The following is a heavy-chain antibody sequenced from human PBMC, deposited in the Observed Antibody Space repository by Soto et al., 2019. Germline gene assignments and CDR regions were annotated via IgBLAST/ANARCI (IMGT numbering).Heavy chain of an antibody. CDR1: GGSFSGYY. CDR3: ARESHDILTGPPWVWYFDL. D-gene: IGHD3-9*01. J-gene: IGHJ2*01. CDR2: INDRGSI. Sequence: QVQLQQWGAGPLRPLETLSLTCGVSGGSFSGYYWAWIRQSPGKGLEWIGEINDRGSIKYNPSLKSRVSISVATSKNHYSLNLRSVTAADTAVYYCARESHDILTGPPWVWYFDLWGRGTLVTVSS. V-gene: IGHV4-34*01.